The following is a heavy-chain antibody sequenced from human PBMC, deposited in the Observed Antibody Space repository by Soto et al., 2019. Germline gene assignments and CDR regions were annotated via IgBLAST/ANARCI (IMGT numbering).Heavy chain of an antibody. J-gene: IGHJ6*02. CDR1: GFTFSSYA. D-gene: IGHD4-17*01. CDR2: ISYDGSNK. V-gene: IGHV3-30-3*01. Sequence: GGSLRLSCAASGFTFSSYAMHWVRQAPGKGLEWVAVISYDGSNKYYADSVKGRFTISRDNSKNTLYLQMNSLRAEDTAVYYCARDPSRTTVTTFDYYYGMDVWGQGTTVTVSS. CDR3: ARDPSRTTVTTFDYYYGMDV.